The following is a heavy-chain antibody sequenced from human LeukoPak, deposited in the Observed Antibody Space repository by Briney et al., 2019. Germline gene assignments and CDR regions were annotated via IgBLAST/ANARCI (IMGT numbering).Heavy chain of an antibody. Sequence: PGGSLRLSCAASGFIFRNHGMAWVRQVPGKGLEWVSAISGSGGSTYYADSVKGRFTISRDNSKNTLYLQMNSLRAEDTAVYYCAKDRMITSKDPLDVWGQGTTVTVSS. J-gene: IGHJ6*02. D-gene: IGHD3-16*01. CDR3: AKDRMITSKDPLDV. CDR1: GFIFRNHG. V-gene: IGHV3-23*01. CDR2: ISGSGGST.